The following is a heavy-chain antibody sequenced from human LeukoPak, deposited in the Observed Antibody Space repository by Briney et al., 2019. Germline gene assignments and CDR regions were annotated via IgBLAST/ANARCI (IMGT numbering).Heavy chain of an antibody. D-gene: IGHD6-19*01. CDR3: ARVIGVAGVPTQTD. CDR1: GFTFSCYW. Sequence: GGSLRLSCAASGFTFSCYWMSWVRQAPGKGLEWVANIKQDGSEKYYVDSVKGRFTISRDNAKNSLYLQMNSLRAEDTAVYYCARVIGVAGVPTQTDWGQGTLVTVSS. V-gene: IGHV3-7*04. J-gene: IGHJ4*02. CDR2: IKQDGSEK.